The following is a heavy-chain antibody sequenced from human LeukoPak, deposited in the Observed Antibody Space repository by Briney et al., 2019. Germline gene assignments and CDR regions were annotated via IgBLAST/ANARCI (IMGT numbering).Heavy chain of an antibody. J-gene: IGHJ4*02. Sequence: ASVKVSCKASGYTFTSYYMHWVRQAPGQGLEWMGIINPSGGSTSYAQKFQGRVTMNRDMSTSTVYMELSSLRSEDTAVYYCAKDMSGGDCPDYWGQGTLVTVSS. CDR2: INPSGGST. D-gene: IGHD2-21*02. V-gene: IGHV1-46*01. CDR3: AKDMSGGDCPDY. CDR1: GYTFTSYY.